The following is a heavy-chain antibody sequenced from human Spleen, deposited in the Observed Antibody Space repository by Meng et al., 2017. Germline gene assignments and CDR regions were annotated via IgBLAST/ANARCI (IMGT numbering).Heavy chain of an antibody. CDR1: GFTFDDSA. J-gene: IGHJ3*02. D-gene: IGHD2-2*03. Sequence: GESLKISCAASGFTFDDSAMHWVRQAPGKGLEWVSSISSSSSYIYYADSVKGRFTISRDNAKNTLYLEMNSLRAEDTTLYYCARSLFDSAGYETFDIWGQGTAVTVSS. V-gene: IGHV3-21*03. CDR3: ARSLFDSAGYETFDI. CDR2: ISSSSSYI.